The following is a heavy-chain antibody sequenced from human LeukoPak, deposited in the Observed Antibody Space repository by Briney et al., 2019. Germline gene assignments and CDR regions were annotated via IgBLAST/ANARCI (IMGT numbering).Heavy chain of an antibody. D-gene: IGHD5-12*01. CDR1: GDRVSSNTAA. CDR2: TNNRSKWYN. CDR3: ARGYSGYDWIFDY. V-gene: IGHV6-1*01. J-gene: IGHJ4*02. Sequence: QTLSLTCAISGDRVSSNTAAWNWIRHSPSRGLEWRGRTNNRSKWYNDYAVSVKRRITINPDTSKNQFSLQLNSVTPEDTAVYYCARGYSGYDWIFDYWGQGTLVTVSS.